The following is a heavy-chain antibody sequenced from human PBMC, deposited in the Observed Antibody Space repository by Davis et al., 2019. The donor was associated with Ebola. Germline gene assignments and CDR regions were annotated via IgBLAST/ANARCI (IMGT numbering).Heavy chain of an antibody. J-gene: IGHJ5*02. CDR3: ARVITMVRSHGWCDP. V-gene: IGHV1-18*01. CDR1: GYPFPSYG. CDR2: TSPHNGNT. D-gene: IGHD3-10*01. Sequence: SVPVSCMASGYPFPSYGVSRARQPPGQRLEWLGWTSPHNGNTKYSQKFQGRGTITRDTSASTAYMELRSLRSDDTAVYYWARVITMVRSHGWCDPWGQGTLVTVSS.